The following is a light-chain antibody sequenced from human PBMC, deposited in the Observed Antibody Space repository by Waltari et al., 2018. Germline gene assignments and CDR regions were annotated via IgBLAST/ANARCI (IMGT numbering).Light chain of an antibody. Sequence: DIQMTQSPSTLSASVGDRVTIPCRASQTLNRWLAWFQQKPGKAPKLLIYKTSSLESGVPSRFSGSGSGTEFTLTISSLQPDDFATYYCHQYHSLGTFGQGTRVEI. J-gene: IGKJ1*01. CDR3: HQYHSLGT. CDR2: KTS. V-gene: IGKV1-5*03. CDR1: QTLNRW.